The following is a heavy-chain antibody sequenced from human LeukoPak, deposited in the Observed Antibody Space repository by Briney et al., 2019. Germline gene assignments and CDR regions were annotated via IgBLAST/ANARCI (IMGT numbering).Heavy chain of an antibody. V-gene: IGHV1-69*05. Sequence: SVKVSCKASGGTFSSYAISWVRQAPGQGLERMGRIIPIFGTANYAQKFQGRVTITTDESTSTAYMELSSLRSEDTAVYYCGTRYYGSGADYWGQGTLVTVSS. CDR3: GTRYYGSGADY. D-gene: IGHD3-10*01. CDR2: IIPIFGTA. J-gene: IGHJ4*02. CDR1: GGTFSSYA.